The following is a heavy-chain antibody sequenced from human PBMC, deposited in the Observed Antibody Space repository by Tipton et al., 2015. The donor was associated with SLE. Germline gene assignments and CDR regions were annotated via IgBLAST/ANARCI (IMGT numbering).Heavy chain of an antibody. J-gene: IGHJ4*02. CDR3: ARDSPGLVTFGGPGGYYFDY. D-gene: IGHD3-16*01. V-gene: IGHV1-18*01. CDR1: GYTFTSYG. Sequence: QLVQSGAEVKKPGASVKVSCKASGYTFTSYGISWVRQAPGQGLEWMGWISAYNGNTNYAQKLQGRVTMTTDTSTSTAYMELRSLRSDDTAVYYCARDSPGLVTFGGPGGYYFDYWGQGTLVTVSS. CDR2: ISAYNGNT.